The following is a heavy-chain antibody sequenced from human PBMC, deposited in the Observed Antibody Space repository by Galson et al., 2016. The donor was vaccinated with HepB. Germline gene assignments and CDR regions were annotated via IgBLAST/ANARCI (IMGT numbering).Heavy chain of an antibody. CDR1: GFTFSSNG. D-gene: IGHD2-21*01. V-gene: IGHV3-30*03. J-gene: IGHJ3*01. Sequence: SLRLSCAASGFTFSSNGMHWVRQAPGKGLEWVAVIAKDGGYKCHADSVKGRFTISRDNSKNTLYLQMNSLTTEDTAVYYCAREIHVAGDFWGQGTMVTVSS. CDR3: AREIHVAGDF. CDR2: IAKDGGYK.